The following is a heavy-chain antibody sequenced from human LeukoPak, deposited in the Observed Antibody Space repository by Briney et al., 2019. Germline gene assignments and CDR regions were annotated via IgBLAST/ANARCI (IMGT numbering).Heavy chain of an antibody. D-gene: IGHD5-24*01. V-gene: IGHV3-23*01. J-gene: IGHJ4*02. CDR2: ISGSGGST. CDR3: ARSPVEMATRFDY. Sequence: PGGSLRLSCAASGFTFSSYAMSWVRQAPGKGLEWVSAISGSGGSTYYADSVKGRFTISRDNAKNSLYLQMNGLRAEDTAVYYCARSPVEMATRFDYWGQGALVTVSS. CDR1: GFTFSSYA.